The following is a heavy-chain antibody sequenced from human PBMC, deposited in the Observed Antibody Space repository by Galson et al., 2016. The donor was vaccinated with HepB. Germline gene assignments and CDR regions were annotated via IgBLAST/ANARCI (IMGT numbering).Heavy chain of an antibody. CDR3: ARVSTADLGGHWRRSGPSDTHYVDY. CDR1: GGSISNANYY. D-gene: IGHD2/OR15-2a*01. Sequence: SETLSLTCNVSGGSISNANYYWSWIRQPPGKGLEYIGYVYYSGRTNYNPSLKSRVTISVDTSKKQFSLKLTSVTAADTAVYYWARVSTADLGGHWRRSGPSDTHYVDYWGQGTLVTGSS. J-gene: IGHJ4*02. CDR2: VYYSGRT. V-gene: IGHV4-61*01.